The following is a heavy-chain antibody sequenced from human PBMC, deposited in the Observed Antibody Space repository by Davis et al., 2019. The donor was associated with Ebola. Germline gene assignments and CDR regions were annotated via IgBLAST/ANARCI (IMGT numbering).Heavy chain of an antibody. CDR1: GGSISSSSYY. J-gene: IGHJ5*02. CDR2: IYYSGST. D-gene: IGHD4-17*01. Sequence: MPSETLSLTCTVSGGSISSSSYYWGWIRQPPGKGLEWIGSIYYSGSTYYNPSLKSRVTISVDTSKNQFSLKLSSVTAADTAVYYCAREQGNYGDYERGFDPWGQGTLVTVSS. CDR3: AREQGNYGDYERGFDP. V-gene: IGHV4-39*07.